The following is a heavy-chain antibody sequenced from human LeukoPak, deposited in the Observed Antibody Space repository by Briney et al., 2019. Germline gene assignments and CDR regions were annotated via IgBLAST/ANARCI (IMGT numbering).Heavy chain of an antibody. CDR2: IYTSGST. J-gene: IGHJ4*02. V-gene: IGHV4-61*02. D-gene: IGHD6-13*01. Sequence: SSETLSLTCTVSGGSISSDEYYWSWIRQHPGKGLEWIGRIYTSGSTNRNPSLKSRVTMSVDTSKNQFSLKLSSLTAADTAVYYCARVWGSSWYFDYWGQGTLVSVSS. CDR1: GGSISSDEYY. CDR3: ARVWGSSWYFDY.